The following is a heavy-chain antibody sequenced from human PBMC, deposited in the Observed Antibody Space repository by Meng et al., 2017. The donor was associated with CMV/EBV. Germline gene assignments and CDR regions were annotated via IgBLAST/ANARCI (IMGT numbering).Heavy chain of an antibody. CDR3: ARGFEQLAFY. CDR1: GCTFRSYS. D-gene: IGHD6-6*01. Sequence: LSGAAAGCTFRSYSMNWVRQAPGKGLEWVSSISSSSSYIYYADSVKGRFTISRDNAKNSLYLQMNSLRAEDTAVYYCARGFEQLAFYWGQGTLVTVSS. J-gene: IGHJ4*02. V-gene: IGHV3-21*01. CDR2: ISSSSSYI.